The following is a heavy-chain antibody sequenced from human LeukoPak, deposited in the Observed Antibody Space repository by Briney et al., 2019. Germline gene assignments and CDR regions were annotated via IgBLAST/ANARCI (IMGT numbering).Heavy chain of an antibody. CDR1: GYTFSGYY. CDR3: ARGQGTYYYGSGSIPFDY. Sequence: GASVKVSCKASGYTFSGYYIHWVRQAPGQGLEWMGWINPSSGGTDYAQNFQGRVTMTRDTSISTAYMELSRLRSDDTAVYYCARGQGTYYYGSGSIPFDYWGQGTLVTVSS. V-gene: IGHV1-2*02. CDR2: INPSSGGT. J-gene: IGHJ4*02. D-gene: IGHD3-10*01.